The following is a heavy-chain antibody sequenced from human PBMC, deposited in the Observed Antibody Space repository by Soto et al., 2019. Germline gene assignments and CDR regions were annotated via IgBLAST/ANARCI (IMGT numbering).Heavy chain of an antibody. D-gene: IGHD1-1*01. J-gene: IGHJ6*02. CDR3: ARRERLNWNYYYYYGMDV. CDR2: IWYDGSNK. CDR1: GFTFSSYG. V-gene: IGHV3-33*01. Sequence: GGSLRLSCAASGFTFSSYGMHWVRQAPGKGLEWVAVIWYDGSNKYYADSVKGRFTISRDNSKNTLYLQMNSLRAEDTAVYYCARRERLNWNYYYYYGMDVWGQGTTVTVSS.